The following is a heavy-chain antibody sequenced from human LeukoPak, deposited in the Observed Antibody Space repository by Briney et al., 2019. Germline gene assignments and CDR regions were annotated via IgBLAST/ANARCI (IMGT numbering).Heavy chain of an antibody. D-gene: IGHD3-9*01. CDR1: GYTFIGYY. Sequence: ASVKVSCKASGYTFIGYYMHWVRQAPGQGLEWMGIINPSGGSTSYAQKFQGRVTMTRDTSTSTVYMELSSLRSEDTAVYYCARDPLRYFDWLSTPPDYWGQGTLVTVSS. V-gene: IGHV1-46*01. CDR3: ARDPLRYFDWLSTPPDY. J-gene: IGHJ4*02. CDR2: INPSGGST.